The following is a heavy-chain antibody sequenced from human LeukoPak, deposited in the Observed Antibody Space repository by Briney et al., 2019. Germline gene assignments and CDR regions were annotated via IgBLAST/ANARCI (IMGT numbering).Heavy chain of an antibody. V-gene: IGHV4-34*01. Sequence: GSLRLSCAASGITFSSYAMSWIRQPPGKGLEWIGEINHSGSTNYNPSLKSRVSISVDSSENQFSLKVSSVTAADTAVYYCARGSDTAAGLYWGQGTLVTVSS. CDR2: INHSGST. CDR1: GITFSSYA. CDR3: ARGSDTAAGLY. J-gene: IGHJ4*02. D-gene: IGHD6-13*01.